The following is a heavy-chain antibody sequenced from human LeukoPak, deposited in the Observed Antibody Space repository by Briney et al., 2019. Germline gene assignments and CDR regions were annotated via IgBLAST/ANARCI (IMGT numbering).Heavy chain of an antibody. D-gene: IGHD3-22*01. J-gene: IGHJ4*02. CDR1: GFTFSNAW. CDR3: TTDRKYYYDSSGYLVVDY. V-gene: IGHV3-15*01. CDR2: IKSKTDGGTT. Sequence: GSLRLSCAASGFTFSNAWMSWVRQAPGKGLEWVGRIKSKTDGGTTDYAAPVKGGFTISRDDSKNTLYLQMNSLKTEDTAVYYCTTDRKYYYDSSGYLVVDYWGQGTLVTVSS.